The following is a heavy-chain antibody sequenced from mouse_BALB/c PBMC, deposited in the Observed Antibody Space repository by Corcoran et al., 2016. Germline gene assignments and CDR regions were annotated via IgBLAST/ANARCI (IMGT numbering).Heavy chain of an antibody. J-gene: IGHJ3*01. V-gene: IGHV1-18*01. Sequence: EVLLQQSGPELVKPGASVKIPCKASGYTFTDYNMDWVKQSHGKSLEWIGDINPNNGGNIYNQKFKGKTTLTVDKSSSTAYMELRSLTSEDTAVYYCAREDYYGSSFAYWGQGTLVTVSA. CDR1: GYTFTDYN. D-gene: IGHD1-1*01. CDR3: AREDYYGSSFAY. CDR2: INPNNGGN.